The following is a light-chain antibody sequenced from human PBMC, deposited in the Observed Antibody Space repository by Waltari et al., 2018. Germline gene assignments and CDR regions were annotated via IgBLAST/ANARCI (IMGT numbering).Light chain of an antibody. CDR2: ENS. CDR3: ASWDDSLRGRV. Sequence: QSVLTQPPSMSGTPGQRVTISCSGSHSNIGSNFLYWYQQFPGMAPRLLIFENSRRPSRVPDRFSASKAGASASLAISGLRSEDEAHYHCASWDDSLRGRVFGGGTRLTVL. J-gene: IGLJ2*01. CDR1: HSNIGSNF. V-gene: IGLV1-47*01.